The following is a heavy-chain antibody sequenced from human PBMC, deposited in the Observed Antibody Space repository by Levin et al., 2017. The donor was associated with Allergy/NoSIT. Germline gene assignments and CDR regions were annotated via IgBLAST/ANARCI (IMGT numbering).Heavy chain of an antibody. V-gene: IGHV3-23*01. CDR1: GFSFSNYA. D-gene: IGHD6-13*01. CDR2: ISGSGGTR. Sequence: SCAASGFSFSNYAMSWVRQTPGKGLEWVSAISGSGGTREYADSVKGRFTISRDNSKNTVFLQMKSLRVDDTALYFCARDQSSTWYGGWFDPWGQGTLVTVSS. CDR3: ARDQSSTWYGGWFDP. J-gene: IGHJ5*02.